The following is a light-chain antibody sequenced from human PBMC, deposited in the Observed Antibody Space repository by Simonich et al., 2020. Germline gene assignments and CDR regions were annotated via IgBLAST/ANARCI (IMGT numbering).Light chain of an antibody. Sequence: QSALTQPASVSGSPGQSITISCTGPSSDVGGYNYVSWYPQNPGKAPKLTIYDVSNRPSGVSNRFSGSKSGNTASLTISGLQAEDEADYYCSSYTSSSTVVFGGGTKLTVL. CDR3: SSYTSSSTVV. J-gene: IGLJ2*01. CDR1: SSDVGGYNY. V-gene: IGLV2-14*03. CDR2: DVS.